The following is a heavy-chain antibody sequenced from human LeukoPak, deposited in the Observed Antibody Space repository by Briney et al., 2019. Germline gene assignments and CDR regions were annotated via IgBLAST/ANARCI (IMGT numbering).Heavy chain of an antibody. CDR2: IYYSGST. CDR3: ARMTGILTGYYPDAFDI. D-gene: IGHD3-9*01. J-gene: IGHJ3*02. V-gene: IGHV4-59*01. CDR1: GGSISSYY. Sequence: PSETLSLTCTVSGGSISSYYWSWIRQPPGKGLERIGYIYYSGSTNYNPSLKSRVTISVDTSKNQFSLKLSSVTAADTAVYYCARMTGILTGYYPDAFDIWGQGTMVTVSS.